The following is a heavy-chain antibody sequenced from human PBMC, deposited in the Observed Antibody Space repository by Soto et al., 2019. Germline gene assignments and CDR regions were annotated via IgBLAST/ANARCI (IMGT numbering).Heavy chain of an antibody. CDR2: IYYTGTT. Sequence: PSETLSLTCTVSGGSISSYYWSWIRQPPGKGLEWIGYIYYTGTTNYNPSLKSRVTISVDTSKNQFSLKLSSVTAADTAVYYCARAVWQQLVWGRAQDKNKYYFDYWGQGTLVTVSS. V-gene: IGHV4-59*12. J-gene: IGHJ4*02. CDR3: ARAVWQQLVWGRAQDKNKYYFDY. D-gene: IGHD6-13*01. CDR1: GGSISSYY.